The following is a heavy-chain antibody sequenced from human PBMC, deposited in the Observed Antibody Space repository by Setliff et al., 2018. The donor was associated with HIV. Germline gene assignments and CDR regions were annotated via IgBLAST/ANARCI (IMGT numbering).Heavy chain of an antibody. CDR2: INHSGSI. J-gene: IGHJ4*02. CDR3: ARVPFTTGFDY. V-gene: IGHV4-34*01. CDR1: GGSFNGYY. D-gene: IGHD3-3*01. Sequence: SETLSLTCAVYGGSFNGYYWNWIRQSPGKGLEWIGEINHSGSINYNPSLKSRVTISAETSKNKFSLKLSSVTAADTAVFYCARVPFTTGFDYWGQGILVTVSS.